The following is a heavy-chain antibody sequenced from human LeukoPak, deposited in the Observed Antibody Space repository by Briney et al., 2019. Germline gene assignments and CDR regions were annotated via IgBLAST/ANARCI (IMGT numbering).Heavy chain of an antibody. J-gene: IGHJ5*02. D-gene: IGHD3-10*01. CDR2: IYYSGST. CDR1: GGTISSSY. Sequence: PSETLSLTCTVYGGTISSSYWSWIRQPPGKGLEWIGYIYYSGSTNYNPSLKRRVTISVDTSKNQFSLKLSSVIAADTAVYYWARAVRDRGVILPWFDPWGQGTLVTVSS. V-gene: IGHV4-59*01. CDR3: ARAVRDRGVILPWFDP.